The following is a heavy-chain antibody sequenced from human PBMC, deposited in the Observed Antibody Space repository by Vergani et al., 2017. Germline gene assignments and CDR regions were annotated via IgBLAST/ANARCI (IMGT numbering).Heavy chain of an antibody. Sequence: EVQLLESGGGLVQPGGSLRLSCAASGFTFNSYAMSWVRQAPGKGLEWVSAISGSGGSTYYADSVKGRFTISRDNSKNTLYLQMNSLRAEDTAVYYCAKDLYRTVVTPTDYWGQGTLVTVSS. CDR3: AKDLYRTVVTPTDY. CDR1: GFTFNSYA. V-gene: IGHV3-23*01. CDR2: ISGSGGST. J-gene: IGHJ4*02. D-gene: IGHD4-23*01.